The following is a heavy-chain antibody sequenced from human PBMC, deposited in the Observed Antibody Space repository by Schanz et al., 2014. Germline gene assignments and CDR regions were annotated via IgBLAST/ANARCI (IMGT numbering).Heavy chain of an antibody. CDR3: ARDRRRYCSTASCLHDNWFDP. CDR1: GYTFTDYG. D-gene: IGHD2-2*01. CDR2: ITAYNGDT. J-gene: IGHJ5*02. Sequence: QVQLVQSGAEVKKPGASVKVSCKASGYTFTDYGVIWVRQAPGQGLEWMGWITAYNGDTNYALKLQGRVTMTTDTSTGTAYMELRSLRSDDTALYYCARDRRRYCSTASCLHDNWFDPWGQGTLVIVSS. V-gene: IGHV1-18*01.